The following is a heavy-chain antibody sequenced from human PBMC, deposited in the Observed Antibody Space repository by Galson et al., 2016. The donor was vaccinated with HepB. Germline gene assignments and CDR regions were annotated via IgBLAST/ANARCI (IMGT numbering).Heavy chain of an antibody. Sequence: SLRLSCAASGFTFSSYDMHWVRQATGKGLEWVSGIDTAGGTSYLGSVKGRFTISRENAKNSLYLQMNSLRVGDTAVYYCARDPGGYGFIDSWGQGTLVTVSS. CDR2: IDTAGGT. CDR1: GFTFSSYD. D-gene: IGHD5-12*01. J-gene: IGHJ4*02. V-gene: IGHV3-13*01. CDR3: ARDPGGYGFIDS.